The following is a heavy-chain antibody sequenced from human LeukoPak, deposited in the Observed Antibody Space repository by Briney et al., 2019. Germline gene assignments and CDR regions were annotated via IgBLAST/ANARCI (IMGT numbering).Heavy chain of an antibody. J-gene: IGHJ4*02. V-gene: IGHV1-69*13. CDR1: GGTFSSYA. Sequence: SVKVSCKASGGTFSSYAISWARQAPGQGLEWMGGIIPIFGTANYAQKFQGRVTITADESTSTAYMELSSLRSEDKAVYYCARLGTYSSSWYGSFDYWGQGTLVTVSS. CDR2: IIPIFGTA. CDR3: ARLGTYSSSWYGSFDY. D-gene: IGHD6-13*01.